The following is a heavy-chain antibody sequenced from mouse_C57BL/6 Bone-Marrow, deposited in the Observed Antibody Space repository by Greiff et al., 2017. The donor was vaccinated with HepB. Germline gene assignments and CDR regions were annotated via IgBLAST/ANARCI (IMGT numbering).Heavy chain of an antibody. CDR1: GYTFTSYW. CDR3: TRRGNYYGSPAWFAY. J-gene: IGHJ3*01. D-gene: IGHD1-1*01. CDR2: IYPGNSDT. Sequence: EVKLQQSGTVLARPGASVKMSCKTSGYTFTSYWMHWVKQRPGQGLEWIGAIYPGNSDTSYNQKFKGKAKLTAVTSASTAYMELSSLTNEDSAVYYCTRRGNYYGSPAWFAYWGQGTLVTVSA. V-gene: IGHV1-5*01.